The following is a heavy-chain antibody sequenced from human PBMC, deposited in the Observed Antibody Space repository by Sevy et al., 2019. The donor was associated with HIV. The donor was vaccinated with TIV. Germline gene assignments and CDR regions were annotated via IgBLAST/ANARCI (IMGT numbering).Heavy chain of an antibody. D-gene: IGHD5-18*01. Sequence: GGSLRLSCVASVFTVSNYWMNWVRQAPGMGLEWVAKIKEDGKETYYVDSVKGRFTISRDNAKNSLYLQMTSLRAEDTAVYYCARDKNSAMVTPFDFWGQGTLVTVS. V-gene: IGHV3-7*03. CDR2: IKEDGKET. CDR1: VFTVSNYW. CDR3: ARDKNSAMVTPFDF. J-gene: IGHJ4*02.